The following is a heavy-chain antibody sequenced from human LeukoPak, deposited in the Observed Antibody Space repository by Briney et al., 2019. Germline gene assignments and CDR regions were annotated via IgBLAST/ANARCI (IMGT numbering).Heavy chain of an antibody. V-gene: IGHV3-33*08. CDR1: GGSFSSYG. CDR2: IWYDGSNK. CDR3: ARDQSELSLFHWFDP. Sequence: PSETLSLTCTVSGGSFSSYGMHWVRQAPGKGLEWVAVIWYDGSNKYYADSVKGRFTISRDNSKNTLYLQMNSLRAEDTAVYYCARDQSELSLFHWFDPWGQGTLVTVSS. D-gene: IGHD3-16*02. J-gene: IGHJ5*02.